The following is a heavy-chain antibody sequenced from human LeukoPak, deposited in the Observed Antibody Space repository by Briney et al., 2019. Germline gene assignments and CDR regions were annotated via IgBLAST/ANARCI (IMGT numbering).Heavy chain of an antibody. D-gene: IGHD6-19*01. V-gene: IGHV3-64*01. J-gene: IGHJ4*02. Sequence: GGSLRLSGAASGFTFSSYAMHWVRQAPGKGLEYVSAISSNGGSTYYANSVKGRFTISRDNSKNTLYLQMGSLRAEDMAVYYCARVLNFGYSSGWYAGTFDYWGQGTLVTVSS. CDR1: GFTFSSYA. CDR2: ISSNGGST. CDR3: ARVLNFGYSSGWYAGTFDY.